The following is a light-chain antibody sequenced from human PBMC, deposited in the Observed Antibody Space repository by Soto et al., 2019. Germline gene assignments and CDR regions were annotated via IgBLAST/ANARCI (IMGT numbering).Light chain of an antibody. CDR2: DVT. V-gene: IGLV2-11*01. Sequence: QSALTQPRSVSGSPGQSVTISCTGTSSDVGGYNYVSWYQHHPGKAPKLIIFDVTKRPSGVPDRFSGSKSGNTASLTVSGLQAEDEADYYCSSYAGSHKGIFGGGTKLTVL. CDR3: SSYAGSHKGI. J-gene: IGLJ2*01. CDR1: SSDVGGYNY.